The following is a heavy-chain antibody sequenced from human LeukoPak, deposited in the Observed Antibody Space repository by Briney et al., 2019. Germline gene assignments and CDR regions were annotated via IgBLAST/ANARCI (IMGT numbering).Heavy chain of an antibody. J-gene: IGHJ4*02. D-gene: IGHD3-3*01. V-gene: IGHV3-20*04. Sequence: GGSLRLSRAASGFTFDDYGMSWVRQAPGKGLEWVSGINWNGGSTGYADSVKGRFTIPRDNAKNSLYLQMNSLRAEDTALYYCARANYYYFWSGYYYFDYWGQGTLVTVSS. CDR2: INWNGGST. CDR3: ARANYYYFWSGYYYFDY. CDR1: GFTFDDYG.